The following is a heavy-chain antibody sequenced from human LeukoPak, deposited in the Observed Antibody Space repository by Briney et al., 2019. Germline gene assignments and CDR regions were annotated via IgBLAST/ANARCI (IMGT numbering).Heavy chain of an antibody. V-gene: IGHV3-33*01. Sequence: PGRSLRLSCAASGFTFSSYGMHWVRQAPGKGLEWVAVIWYDGSNKYYADSVKGRFTISRGNSKNTLYLQMNSLRAEDTAVYYCARVRPPGTSRTNWFDPWGQGTLVTVSS. CDR3: ARVRPPGTSRTNWFDP. J-gene: IGHJ5*02. CDR1: GFTFSSYG. CDR2: IWYDGSNK. D-gene: IGHD1-7*01.